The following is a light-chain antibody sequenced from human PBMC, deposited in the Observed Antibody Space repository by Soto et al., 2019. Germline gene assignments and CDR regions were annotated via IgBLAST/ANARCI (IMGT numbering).Light chain of an antibody. CDR2: EGS. V-gene: IGLV2-14*02. CDR3: AGWDDNLNGPL. CDR1: SSDVGSYNL. Sequence: QSALTQPASVSGSPGQSITISCTGTSSDVGSYNLVSWYQQHPGKAPKLMIYEGSKRPSGVPDRFSGSKSGTSASLAISGLQSEDEAVYYCAGWDDNLNGPLFGGGTKLTVL. J-gene: IGLJ2*01.